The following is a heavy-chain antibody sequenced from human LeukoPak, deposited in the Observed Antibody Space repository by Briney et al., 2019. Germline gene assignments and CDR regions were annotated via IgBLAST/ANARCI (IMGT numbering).Heavy chain of an antibody. Sequence: GESLKISCKGSGYIFTNYWIGWVRQMPGKGLEWMGIIYPGDFDTRYSPSFEGRVTISAEKSISTAYLQWSSLKASDTAMYYCARLVDCSSTSCFMAWFDPWGQGTLVTVSS. CDR2: IYPGDFDT. D-gene: IGHD2-2*01. CDR3: ARLVDCSSTSCFMAWFDP. V-gene: IGHV5-51*01. CDR1: GYIFTNYW. J-gene: IGHJ5*02.